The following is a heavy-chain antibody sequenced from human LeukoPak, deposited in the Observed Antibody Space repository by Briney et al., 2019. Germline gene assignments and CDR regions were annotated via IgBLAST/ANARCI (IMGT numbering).Heavy chain of an antibody. CDR1: GFTFSSYE. Sequence: TGGSLRLSCAASGFTFSSYEMNWVRQAPGKGLEWVSYISSSGSTIYYADSVKGRFTISRDNAKNSLYLQMNSLRAEDTAVYYCARDLRKGAFDIWGQGTMVTVSS. CDR3: ARDLRKGAFDI. J-gene: IGHJ3*02. CDR2: ISSSGSTI. V-gene: IGHV3-48*03.